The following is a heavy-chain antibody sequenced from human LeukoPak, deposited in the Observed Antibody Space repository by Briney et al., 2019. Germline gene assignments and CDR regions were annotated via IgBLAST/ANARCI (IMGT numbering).Heavy chain of an antibody. Sequence: PSETLSLTCAVYGGSFSGYYWSWIRQPPGKGLEWIGEINHSGSTNYNPSLKSRVTISVDTSKNQFSLKLSSVTAADTAVYYCARGRYAEYFQHWGQGTLVTVSS. CDR3: ARGRYAEYFQH. CDR2: INHSGST. D-gene: IGHD1-1*01. V-gene: IGHV4-34*01. J-gene: IGHJ1*01. CDR1: GGSFSGYY.